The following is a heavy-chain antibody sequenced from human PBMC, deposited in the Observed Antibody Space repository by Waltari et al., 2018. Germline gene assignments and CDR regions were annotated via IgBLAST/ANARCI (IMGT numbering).Heavy chain of an antibody. V-gene: IGHV4-59*01. CDR1: GGSISSYY. J-gene: IGHJ4*02. CDR3: ASARPYYDFWSGPTSIDY. D-gene: IGHD3-3*01. CDR2: IYYSGST. Sequence: QVQLQESGPGLVKPSETLSLTCTVSGGSISSYYWSWIRQPPGKGLEWIGYIYYSGSTNYNPSLKSRVTISVDTSKNQFSLKLSSVTAADTAVYYCASARPYYDFWSGPTSIDYWGQGTLVTVS.